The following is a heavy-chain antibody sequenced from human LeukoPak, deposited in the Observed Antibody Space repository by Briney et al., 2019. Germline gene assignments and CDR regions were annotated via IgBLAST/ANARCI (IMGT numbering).Heavy chain of an antibody. CDR3: RAATKYLDYYYDY. CDR2: ISSDGSNK. J-gene: IGHJ4*02. Sequence: PGGSLRLSCAASRFTFSTFGMHWVRQAPGKGLEWVAVISSDGSNKYYADSVRGRFTISRDNSKDTLYLQMSSLRIEDTAVYYCRAATKYLDYYYDYWGQGTLVTASS. CDR1: RFTFSTFG. V-gene: IGHV3-30*03. D-gene: IGHD3-22*01.